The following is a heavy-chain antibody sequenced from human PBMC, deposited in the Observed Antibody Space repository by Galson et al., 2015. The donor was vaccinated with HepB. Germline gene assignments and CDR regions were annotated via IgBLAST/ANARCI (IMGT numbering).Heavy chain of an antibody. CDR1: GFTFSSYG. J-gene: IGHJ6*02. CDR3: ARGCSSTSCYV. CDR2: IHRDRSII. V-gene: IGHV3-48*02. D-gene: IGHD2-2*01. Sequence: SLRLSCAASGFTFSSYGMNWVRQAPGKGLEWVSYIHRDRSIITYADAVKGRFTISRDNAKNSLYLQMNSLRDDDTAVYYCARGCSSTSCYVWGQGTTVTVSS.